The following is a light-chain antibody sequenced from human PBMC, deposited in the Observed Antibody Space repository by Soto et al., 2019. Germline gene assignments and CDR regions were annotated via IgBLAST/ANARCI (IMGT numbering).Light chain of an antibody. J-gene: IGKJ1*01. V-gene: IGKV1-39*01. CDR1: QSLGTY. CDR3: QQSDATPWT. Sequence: DIQMTQSPSSLSASVGDRVTITCRASQSLGTYLNWYQHIPGTAPRIIIYAASHLQRGVPSRFTGSGSGTDYTLTISSLQPEDSATYYCQQSDATPWTFGQGTKVDIK. CDR2: AAS.